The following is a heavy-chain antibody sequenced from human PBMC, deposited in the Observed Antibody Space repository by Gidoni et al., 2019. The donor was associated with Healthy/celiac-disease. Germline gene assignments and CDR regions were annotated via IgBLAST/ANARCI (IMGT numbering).Heavy chain of an antibody. D-gene: IGHD3-22*01. J-gene: IGHJ4*02. CDR2: MNPNSGNT. V-gene: IGHV1-8*01. CDR1: GYTFTSYD. CDR3: ARFGSHDSSGYYGNY. Sequence: QVQLVQSGAEVKKPGASVKVSCKASGYTFTSYDINWMRQATGQGLEWVGWMNPNSGNTGYAQRFQGRVTMTRNTSISTAHMELSSLRSEDTAVYYCARFGSHDSSGYYGNYWGQGTLVTVSS.